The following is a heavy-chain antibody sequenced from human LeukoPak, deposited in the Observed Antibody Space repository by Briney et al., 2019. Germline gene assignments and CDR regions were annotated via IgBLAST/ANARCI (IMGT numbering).Heavy chain of an antibody. CDR2: IKQDGSEK. Sequence: SGGSLRISCAASGFTFSSYWMSWVRQAPGKGLEWVANIKQDGSEKYYEDSVKGRFTISRDNAKSSLYLQMNSLRAEDTAVYYCARDHFAVAGNLDYWGQGTLVTVSS. D-gene: IGHD6-19*01. CDR1: GFTFSSYW. CDR3: ARDHFAVAGNLDY. J-gene: IGHJ4*02. V-gene: IGHV3-7*01.